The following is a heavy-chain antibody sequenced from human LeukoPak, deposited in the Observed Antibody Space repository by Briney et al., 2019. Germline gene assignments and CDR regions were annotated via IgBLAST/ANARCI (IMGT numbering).Heavy chain of an antibody. CDR2: MNPNSGNT. J-gene: IGHJ4*02. Sequence: ASVTVSFKGSGYTFTIYDINWVRQATGQGLEWMGWMNPNSGNTGYARKFQGRVTITRNTSISTAYMELSSLRSEDTAVYYCARGGDDYWGQGTLVTVSS. CDR1: GYTFTIYD. V-gene: IGHV1-8*03. CDR3: ARGGDDY. D-gene: IGHD3-10*01.